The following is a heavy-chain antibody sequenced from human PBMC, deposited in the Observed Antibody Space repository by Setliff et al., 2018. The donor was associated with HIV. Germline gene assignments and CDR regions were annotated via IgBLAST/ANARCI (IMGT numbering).Heavy chain of an antibody. Sequence: SETLSLTCSVTGDSVNNGGFFWNWIRQTPGKGLEWIGNVYYRGSTKYNPSLKSRVTLSVDTSKNQFDLKVNSVTAADTAAYYCARGTLNYLDYWGQGALVTVSS. CDR3: ARGTLNYLDY. CDR1: GDSVNNGGFF. CDR2: VYYRGST. V-gene: IGHV4-61*08. J-gene: IGHJ4*02. D-gene: IGHD2-8*01.